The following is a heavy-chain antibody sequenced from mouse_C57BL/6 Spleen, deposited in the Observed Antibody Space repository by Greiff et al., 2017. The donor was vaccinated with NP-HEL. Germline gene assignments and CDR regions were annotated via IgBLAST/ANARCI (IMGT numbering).Heavy chain of an antibody. CDR3: TRLSYGGPDYFDY. D-gene: IGHD2-12*01. J-gene: IGHJ2*01. V-gene: IGHV1-80*01. CDR1: GYAFSSYW. Sequence: VQLQQSGAELVKPGASVKISCKASGYAFSSYWMNWVKQRPGKGLEWIGQIYPGDGDTNYNGKFKGKATLTADKSSSTAYMQLSSLNSEDSAVYFGTRLSYGGPDYFDYWGQGTTLTVSS. CDR2: IYPGDGDT.